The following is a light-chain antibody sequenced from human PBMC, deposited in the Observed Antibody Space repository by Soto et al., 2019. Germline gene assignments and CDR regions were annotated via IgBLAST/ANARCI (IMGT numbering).Light chain of an antibody. V-gene: IGKV1-5*01. CDR1: QGISNW. J-gene: IGKJ1*01. Sequence: DLQITQSPASLSSSVADRLTIACRASQGISNWLAWYQQKPGKAPKLLIFHASSLESGVPSRFSGSGSGTEFTLTISSLQSDDFATYYCQQYNTYPTFGQGTTVDI. CDR2: HAS. CDR3: QQYNTYPT.